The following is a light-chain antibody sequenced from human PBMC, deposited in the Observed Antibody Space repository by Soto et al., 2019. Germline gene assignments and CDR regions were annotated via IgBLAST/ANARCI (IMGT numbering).Light chain of an antibody. V-gene: IGLV2-14*01. CDR3: ISYTGSDTSYV. CDR1: SSDGGSYNY. CDR2: EVR. Sequence: QSVLTQPASVSGSPGQSITISCTGTSSDGGSYNYVAWYQQFPGKTPKLMIYEVRNRPSGVSSRFSGSKSGNTASLTISGLQAEDEADYYCISYTGSDTSYVFGTGTKVTVL. J-gene: IGLJ1*01.